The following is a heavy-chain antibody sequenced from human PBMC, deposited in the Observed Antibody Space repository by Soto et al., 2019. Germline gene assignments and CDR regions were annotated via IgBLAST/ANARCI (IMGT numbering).Heavy chain of an antibody. V-gene: IGHV4-59*01. J-gene: IGHJ4*02. CDR3: AGFYDSSPPTFDY. Sequence: SETLSLTCTVSGGSISSYYWSWIRQPPGKGLEWIGYIYYSGSTNYNPSLKSRVTISVDTSKNQFSLKLSSVTAADTAVYYCAGFYDSSPPTFDYWGQGTLVTVSS. CDR1: GGSISSYY. CDR2: IYYSGST. D-gene: IGHD3-22*01.